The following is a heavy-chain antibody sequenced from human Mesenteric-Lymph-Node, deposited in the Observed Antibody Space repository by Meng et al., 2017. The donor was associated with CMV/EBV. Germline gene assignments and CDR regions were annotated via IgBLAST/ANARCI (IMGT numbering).Heavy chain of an antibody. CDR2: INSNTGGT. J-gene: IGHJ4*02. CDR1: GYTFTGYY. D-gene: IGHD2-2*01. Sequence: SGYTFTGYYMHWVRQAPGQGLEWMGRINSNTGGTNYAQKFQGRDTMTRDTSISTAYMELSRLTSDDTAVYYCARGRYCSSTSCYPFDYRGQGTLVTVSS. V-gene: IGHV1-2*06. CDR3: ARGRYCSSTSCYPFDY.